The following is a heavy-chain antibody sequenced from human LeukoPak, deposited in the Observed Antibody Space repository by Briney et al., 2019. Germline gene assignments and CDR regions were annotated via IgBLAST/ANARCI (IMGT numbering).Heavy chain of an antibody. CDR3: ARGLRMIES. D-gene: IGHD3-16*01. V-gene: IGHV4-4*02. J-gene: IGHJ4*02. Sequence: SGGSLRLSCAASGFTFSSYSMNWVRQPPGKGLEWIGEVYHSVSTNYYPSLKSRVTISVDTSKNRFSLKLSSVTAADTAVYYCARGLRMIESWGQGTLVTVSS. CDR2: VYHSVST. CDR1: GFTFSSYS.